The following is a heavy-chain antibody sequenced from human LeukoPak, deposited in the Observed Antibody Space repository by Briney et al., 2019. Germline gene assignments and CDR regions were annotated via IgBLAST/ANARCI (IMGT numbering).Heavy chain of an antibody. D-gene: IGHD3-22*01. Sequence: EATVKVSCKTSGYTFSDYYIHWVRQAPGLGLDWMGWINTNTGDTKYAQHFQGRVTMPRDTAITTAYMELSRLTSDDTAVYYCARLEVVITTLSGMDVWGQGTTVTVS. J-gene: IGHJ6*02. CDR3: ARLEVVITTLSGMDV. V-gene: IGHV1-2*02. CDR1: GYTFSDYY. CDR2: INTNTGDT.